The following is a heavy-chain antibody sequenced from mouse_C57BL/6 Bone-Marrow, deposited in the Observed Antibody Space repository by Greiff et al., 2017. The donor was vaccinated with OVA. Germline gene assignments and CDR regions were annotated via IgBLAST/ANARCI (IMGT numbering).Heavy chain of an antibody. V-gene: IGHV1-82*01. CDR1: GYAFSSSW. Sequence: VQLQQSGPELVKPGASVKISCKASGYAFSSSWMNWVKQRPGKGLEWIGRIYPGDGDTNYNGKFKGKATLTADKSSSTAYMQLSSLTSEDSAVYFCARFAIYYYGSSYRYYAMDYWGQGTSVTVSS. CDR3: ARFAIYYYGSSYRYYAMDY. J-gene: IGHJ4*01. CDR2: IYPGDGDT. D-gene: IGHD1-1*01.